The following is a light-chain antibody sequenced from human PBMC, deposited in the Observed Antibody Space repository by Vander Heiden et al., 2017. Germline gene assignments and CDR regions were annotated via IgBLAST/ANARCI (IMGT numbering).Light chain of an antibody. CDR1: QSISSW. CDR3: QQYNSYSPKT. CDR2: DAS. J-gene: IGKJ1*01. Sequence: DIQMTRSPSTLSASVGDRVTITCRASQSISSWLAWYQQKPGKAPKLLIYDASSLESGVPSRFSGSGSGTEFTLTISSLQPDDFATYYCQQYNSYSPKTFGQGTKVEIK. V-gene: IGKV1-5*01.